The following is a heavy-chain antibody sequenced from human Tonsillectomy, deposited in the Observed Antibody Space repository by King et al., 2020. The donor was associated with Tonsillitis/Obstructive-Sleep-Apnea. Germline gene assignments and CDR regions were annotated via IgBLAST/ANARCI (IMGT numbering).Heavy chain of an antibody. CDR1: GGSISSYY. Sequence: VQLQESGPGLVKPSETLSLTCTVSGGSISSYYWSWIRQPPGKGLEWIGYIYYSGSTNYNPSLKSRVTISVDTSKNQFSLKLSYVTAADTAVYYCARDPDDYMDVWGKGTTVTVSS. CDR3: ARDPDDYMDV. J-gene: IGHJ6*03. V-gene: IGHV4-59*01. CDR2: IYYSGST. D-gene: IGHD1-14*01.